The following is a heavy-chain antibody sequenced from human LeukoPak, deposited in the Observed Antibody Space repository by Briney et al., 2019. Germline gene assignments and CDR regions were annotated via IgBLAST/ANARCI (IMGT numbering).Heavy chain of an antibody. CDR3: ARHAYCGGDCYRRWVYLDY. D-gene: IGHD2-21*02. CDR1: GGSISSYY. Sequence: SETLSLTCTVSGGSISSYYWSWIRQPPGKGLEWIGYIYYSGGTNYNPSLKSRVTISVDTSKNKFSLKLSSVTAADTAVYYCARHAYCGGDCYRRWVYLDYWGEGTLVTVSS. CDR2: IYYSGGT. V-gene: IGHV4-59*08. J-gene: IGHJ4*02.